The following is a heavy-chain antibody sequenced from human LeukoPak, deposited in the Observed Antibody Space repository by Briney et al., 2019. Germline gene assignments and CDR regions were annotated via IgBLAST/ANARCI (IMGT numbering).Heavy chain of an antibody. Sequence: ASVKVSCKASGYTFTSYAMNWVRQAPGQGLEWMGWINTNTGNPTYAQGFTGRFVFSLDTSVSTAYLQISSLKAEDTAVYYCARALPYYYDSSGYYFSIGGYWGQGTLVTVSS. D-gene: IGHD3-22*01. V-gene: IGHV7-4-1*02. CDR1: GYTFTSYA. J-gene: IGHJ4*02. CDR3: ARALPYYYDSSGYYFSIGGY. CDR2: INTNTGNP.